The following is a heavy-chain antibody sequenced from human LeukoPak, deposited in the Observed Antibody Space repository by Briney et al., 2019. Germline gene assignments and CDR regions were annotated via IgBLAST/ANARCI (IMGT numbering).Heavy chain of an antibody. CDR3: ARLVLGSIFDI. V-gene: IGHV4-4*09. Sequence: SETLSLTCTVSGGSISSYYWSWIRQPPGKVLEWIGYIYTSGSTNYNPSLKSRVTISVDTSKNQFSLKLSSVTAADTAVYYCARLVLGSIFDIWGQGTMVTVSS. D-gene: IGHD3-10*01. CDR2: IYTSGST. J-gene: IGHJ3*02. CDR1: GGSISSYY.